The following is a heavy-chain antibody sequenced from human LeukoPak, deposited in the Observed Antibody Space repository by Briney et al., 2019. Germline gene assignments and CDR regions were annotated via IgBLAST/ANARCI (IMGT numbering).Heavy chain of an antibody. CDR3: ARKGYSGTHGWFDP. J-gene: IGHJ5*02. CDR2: IYHSGST. D-gene: IGHD3-22*01. V-gene: IGHV4-30-2*01. CDR1: GGSISSGGYS. Sequence: SQTLSLTCAVSGGSISSGGYSWSWIRHPPGKGLEWIGYIYHSGSTYYNPSLKSRVTISVDRSKNQFSLKLSSVTAADTAVYYCARKGYSGTHGWFDPWGQGTLVTVSS.